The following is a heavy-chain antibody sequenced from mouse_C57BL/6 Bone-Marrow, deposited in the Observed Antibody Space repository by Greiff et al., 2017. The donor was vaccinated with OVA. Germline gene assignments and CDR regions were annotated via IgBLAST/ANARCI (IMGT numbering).Heavy chain of an antibody. CDR3: ARDFPFAY. CDR1: GFNIKNTY. CDR2: IDPADGNT. V-gene: IGHV14-3*01. J-gene: IGHJ3*01. Sequence: VHVKQSVAELVRPGASVKLSCTASGFNIKNTYMNWVKQRPEQGLEWIGRIDPADGNTKYAPKFQGKATITADTSSNTAYLQLSSLTSEDTAIYYCARDFPFAYWGQGTLVTVSA.